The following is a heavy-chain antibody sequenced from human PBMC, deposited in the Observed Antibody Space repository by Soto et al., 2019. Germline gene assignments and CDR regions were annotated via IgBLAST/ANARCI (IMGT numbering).Heavy chain of an antibody. D-gene: IGHD3-3*01. J-gene: IGHJ6*02. CDR2: ISYDGSNK. V-gene: IGHV3-30-3*01. CDR3: ARATYYDFWSGSPPPAKNYYYGMDV. CDR1: GFTFSSYA. Sequence: GGSLRLSCAASGFTFSSYAMHWVRHAPGKGLEWVAVISYDGSNKYYADSVKGRFTISRDNSKNTLYLQMNSLRAEDTAVYYCARATYYDFWSGSPPPAKNYYYGMDVWGQGTTVTVSS.